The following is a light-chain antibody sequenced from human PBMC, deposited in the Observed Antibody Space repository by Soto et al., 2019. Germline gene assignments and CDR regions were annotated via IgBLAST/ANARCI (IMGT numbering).Light chain of an antibody. J-gene: IGKJ4*01. CDR2: GAS. CDR1: QSISSH. Sequence: ESVLTQSPATLSLSLGARATLSCRASQSISSHLAWYQQKPGPAPRVLIYGASNRATGIPARFSGSGPGTDFTLTISSLEPEDFAVYYCQQRINWPLTFGGGTKVEIK. CDR3: QQRINWPLT. V-gene: IGKV3-11*01.